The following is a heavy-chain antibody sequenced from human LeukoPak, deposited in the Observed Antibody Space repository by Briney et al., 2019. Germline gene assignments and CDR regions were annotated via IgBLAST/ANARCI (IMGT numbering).Heavy chain of an antibody. CDR2: INHSGST. Sequence: PSETLSLTCAVYGGSFSGYYWSWIRQPPGKGLEWIGEINHSGSTNYNPSLKSRVTISVDTSKNQFSLKLSSVTAADTAVYYCARLANMDSSGWKAPYFDYWGQGTLVTVSS. V-gene: IGHV4-34*01. CDR1: GGSFSGYY. D-gene: IGHD6-19*01. CDR3: ARLANMDSSGWKAPYFDY. J-gene: IGHJ4*02.